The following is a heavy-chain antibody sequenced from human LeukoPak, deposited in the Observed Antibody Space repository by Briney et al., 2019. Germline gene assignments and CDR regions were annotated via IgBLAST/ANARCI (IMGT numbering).Heavy chain of an antibody. V-gene: IGHV3-23*01. D-gene: IGHD1-26*01. CDR3: AKEGSGSYWGGLDY. CDR1: GFTFSSYA. Sequence: GGSLRLSCAASGFTFSSYAMSWVRQAPGKGPEWVSAISGSGGSTYYADSVKGRFTISRDNSKNTLYLQMNSLRAEDTAVYYCAKEGSGSYWGGLDYWGQGTLVTVSS. J-gene: IGHJ4*02. CDR2: ISGSGGST.